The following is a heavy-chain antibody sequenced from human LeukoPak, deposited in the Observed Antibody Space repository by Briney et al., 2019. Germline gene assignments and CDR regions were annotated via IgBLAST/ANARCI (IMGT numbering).Heavy chain of an antibody. V-gene: IGHV4-61*02. D-gene: IGHD3-10*01. Sequence: SETLSLTCTVSGGSISSGSYYWSWIRQPAGKGLEWIGRIYIRGSTNYNPSLKSRVTISVDTSKNQFSLRLSSVTAADTAVYYCVRYDSGHGSGKHHSYYMDVWGKGTTVTISS. CDR1: GGSISSGSYY. J-gene: IGHJ6*03. CDR2: IYIRGST. CDR3: VRYDSGHGSGKHHSYYMDV.